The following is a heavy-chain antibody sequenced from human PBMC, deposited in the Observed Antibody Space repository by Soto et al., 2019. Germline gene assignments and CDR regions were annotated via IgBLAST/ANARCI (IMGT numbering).Heavy chain of an antibody. CDR2: INHSGST. D-gene: IGHD3-16*01. CDR3: ARDRRTGYVWYYYYGMDV. V-gene: IGHV4-34*01. CDR1: GGSFSGYY. Sequence: QVQLQQWGAGLLKPSETLSLTCAVYGGSFSGYYWSWIRQPPGKGLEWIGEINHSGSTNYNPSLKSRVTISVDTSKNQFSLKLSSVTAADTAVYYCARDRRTGYVWYYYYGMDVWGQGITVTVSS. J-gene: IGHJ6*02.